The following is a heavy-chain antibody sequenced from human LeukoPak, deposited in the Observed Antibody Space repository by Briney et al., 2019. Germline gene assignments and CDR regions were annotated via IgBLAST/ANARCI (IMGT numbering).Heavy chain of an antibody. J-gene: IGHJ3*01. CDR3: AKEGDGYH. Sequence: GGSLRLSCAASGFTFDDYTMHWVRQAPGKGLEWVSLIRWDGGSTYYVDSVEGRFTISRDNSKNSLYLQMNSLRTEDTALYYCAKEGDGYHWGQGTMVTVSS. CDR1: GFTFDDYT. CDR2: IRWDGGST. V-gene: IGHV3-43*01. D-gene: IGHD5-24*01.